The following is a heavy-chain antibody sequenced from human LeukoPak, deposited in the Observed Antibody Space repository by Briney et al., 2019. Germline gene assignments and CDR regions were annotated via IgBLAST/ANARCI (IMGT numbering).Heavy chain of an antibody. D-gene: IGHD2-2*01. CDR2: TSHSGST. V-gene: IGHV4-34*01. J-gene: IGHJ3*02. Sequence: SETLSLTCAVYGGSFSGYYWNWIRQPPGKGLEWIGETSHSGSTNYNPSLESRVTISVDTSKKQFPLKLTSVTAADTALYFCARKDCSTTSCSYGFDIWAQGTMVTVSS. CDR1: GGSFSGYY. CDR3: ARKDCSTTSCSYGFDI.